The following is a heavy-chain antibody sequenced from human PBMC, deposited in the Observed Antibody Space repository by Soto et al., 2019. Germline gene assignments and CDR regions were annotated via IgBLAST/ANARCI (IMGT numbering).Heavy chain of an antibody. CDR1: GGSVSGLGCC. CDR2: ISYSGST. D-gene: IGHD6-19*01. CDR3: ARAPYSSGWPDS. V-gene: IGHV4-61*03. Sequence: SETLSLTCTVSGGSVSGLGCCWICIRQTPGKGLEWIGYISYSGSTKYNPSLESRVTISVDTSNKNFSLKLASVTAADTAVYYCARAPYSSGWPDSWGQGTLVTVSS. J-gene: IGHJ4*02.